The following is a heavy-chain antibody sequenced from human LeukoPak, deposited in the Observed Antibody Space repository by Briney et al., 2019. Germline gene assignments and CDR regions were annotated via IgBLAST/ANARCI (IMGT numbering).Heavy chain of an antibody. V-gene: IGHV1-2*06. D-gene: IGHD3-22*01. CDR1: GYTFTGYY. Sequence: GASVKVSCKASGYTFTGYYMHWVRQAPGQGLEWMGRINPNSGGTNDAQKFQGRVTMTRDTSISTAYMELSRLRSDDTAVYYCARDRYYYDSSGYYSRAFDIWGQGTMVTVSS. CDR2: INPNSGGT. CDR3: ARDRYYYDSSGYYSRAFDI. J-gene: IGHJ3*02.